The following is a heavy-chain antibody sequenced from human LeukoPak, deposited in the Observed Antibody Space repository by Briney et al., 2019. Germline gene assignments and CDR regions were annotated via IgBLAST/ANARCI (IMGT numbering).Heavy chain of an antibody. V-gene: IGHV4-59*08. J-gene: IGHJ3*02. D-gene: IGHD3-16*01. CDR1: GGSISSYY. CDR2: IYYSGST. Sequence: PSETLSLTCTVSGGSISSYYWSWLRQPPGKGLAWIAYIYYSGSTNYYPSLKSRVTISVDTSKNQFSLKLSSVTAADTAVYYCARRDTIWGAFDIWGQGTMVTVSS. CDR3: ARRDTIWGAFDI.